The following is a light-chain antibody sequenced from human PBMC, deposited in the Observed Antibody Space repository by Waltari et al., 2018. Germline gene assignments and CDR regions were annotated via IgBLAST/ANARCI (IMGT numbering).Light chain of an antibody. Sequence: QSALPQPASVSGSPGQSITIPCTGTSSHIGDYNYVSWYQQHPGKAPKLMIYDFSNRPSGVSDRCSGSKSGNTASLTVSGLQAEDEAAYYCSSYTSTTTFVLFGGGTKLTVL. CDR3: SSYTSTTTFVL. CDR1: SSHIGDYNY. CDR2: DFS. V-gene: IGLV2-14*03. J-gene: IGLJ2*01.